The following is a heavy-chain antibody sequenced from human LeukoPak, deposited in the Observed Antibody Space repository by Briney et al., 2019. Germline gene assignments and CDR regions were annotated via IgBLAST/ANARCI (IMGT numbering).Heavy chain of an antibody. D-gene: IGHD1-14*01. V-gene: IGHV5-51*01. J-gene: IGHJ4*02. CDR1: GYSFTTYW. CDR2: IYPGDSDT. CDR3: ASFRAGIPTDY. Sequence: HGESLQISCKGSGYSFTTYWIGWVRQLPGKGLEWMGIIYPGDSDTRYSPSFQGRVTISADKSISTAYLQWSSLKTSDTAMYYCASFRAGIPTDYWGQGTLVTVSS.